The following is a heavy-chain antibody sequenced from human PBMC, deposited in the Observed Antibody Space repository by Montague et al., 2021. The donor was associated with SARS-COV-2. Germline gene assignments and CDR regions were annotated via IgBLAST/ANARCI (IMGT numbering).Heavy chain of an antibody. J-gene: IGHJ6*02. CDR1: GGSISSSSSY. D-gene: IGHD3-22*01. Sequence: SETLSLTCTLSGGSISSSSSYWGWIRHPPGMGLEWIGSIYYSGSTCYXPSLESRITISVDTSKNQFSLRLTSVTAADTAVYYCARDIRIPMLIVIQGYGMDVWGQGTTVTVSS. CDR2: IYYSGST. V-gene: IGHV4-39*07. CDR3: ARDIRIPMLIVIQGYGMDV.